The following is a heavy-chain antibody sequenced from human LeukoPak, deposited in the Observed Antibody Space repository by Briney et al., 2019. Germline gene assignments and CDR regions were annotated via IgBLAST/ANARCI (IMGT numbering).Heavy chain of an antibody. J-gene: IGHJ6*03. CDR3: ARGIQLCPVCYYYYMDV. CDR2: ISAYNGNT. D-gene: IGHD5-18*01. Sequence: ASVKVSCKASGYTFTSYGISWVRQAPGQGLEWMGWISAYNGNTNYAQKLQGRVTMTTDTSTSTAYMELRSLRSDDTAVHYCARGIQLCPVCYYYYMDVWGKGTTVTVSS. CDR1: GYTFTSYG. V-gene: IGHV1-18*01.